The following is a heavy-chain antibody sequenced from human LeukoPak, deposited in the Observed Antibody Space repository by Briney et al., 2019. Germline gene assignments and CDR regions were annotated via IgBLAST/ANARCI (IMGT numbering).Heavy chain of an antibody. J-gene: IGHJ4*02. CDR1: GGSISSGGYY. D-gene: IGHD5-18*01. Sequence: PSQTLSLTCTVSGGSISSGGYYWSWIRQHPGKGLEWIGYIYYSGSTYYNPSLKSRVTISVGTSKNQFSLKLSSVTAADTAVYYCACLSGGYSYGEPDYWGQGTLVTVSS. V-gene: IGHV4-31*03. CDR2: IYYSGST. CDR3: ACLSGGYSYGEPDY.